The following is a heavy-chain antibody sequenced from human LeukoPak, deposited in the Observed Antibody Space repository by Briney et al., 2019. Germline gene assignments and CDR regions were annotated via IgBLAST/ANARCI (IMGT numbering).Heavy chain of an antibody. J-gene: IGHJ4*02. Sequence: GRSLRLSCAASGFTFSSYGMHWVRQAPGKGLEWVSAISNNGGYTYYADSVQGRFTISRDNSKSTLCLQMNSLRAEDTAVYYCARQLGYCSDGSCYFPYWGQGTLVTVSS. CDR2: ISNNGGYT. CDR1: GFTFSSYG. V-gene: IGHV3-23*01. CDR3: ARQLGYCSDGSCYFPY. D-gene: IGHD2-15*01.